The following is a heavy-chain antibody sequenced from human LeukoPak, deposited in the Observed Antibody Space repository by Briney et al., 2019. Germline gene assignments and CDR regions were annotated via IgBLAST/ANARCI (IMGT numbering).Heavy chain of an antibody. CDR1: GGSFSGYY. Sequence: PSETLSLTCAVYGGSFSGYYWSWIRQPPGKGLEWIGEINHSGSTNYNPSLKSRVTISVDTSKNQFSLKLSSVTAADTAVYYCARHWMAVAPYWYFDLWGRGTLVTVSS. CDR3: ARHWMAVAPYWYFDL. J-gene: IGHJ2*01. V-gene: IGHV4-34*01. CDR2: INHSGST. D-gene: IGHD6-19*01.